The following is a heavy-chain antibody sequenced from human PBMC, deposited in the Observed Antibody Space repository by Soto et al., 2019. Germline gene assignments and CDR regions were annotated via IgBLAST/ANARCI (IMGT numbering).Heavy chain of an antibody. J-gene: IGHJ4*02. CDR2: IGGSGGST. CDR1: GFIFTSHV. CDR3: AKGWGDG. D-gene: IGHD3-16*01. Sequence: EVQVLESGGGLVQPGGSLRLSCAASGFIFTSHVMSWVRQAPGKGLEWVSSIGGSGGSTYYADSVKGRFTVSRDNSKSTKYLRMNSLRVEDTAVYYCAKGWGDGWGQGTLVTVSS. V-gene: IGHV3-23*01.